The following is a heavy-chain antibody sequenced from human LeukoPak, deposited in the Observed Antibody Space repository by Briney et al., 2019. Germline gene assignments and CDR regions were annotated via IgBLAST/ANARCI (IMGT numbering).Heavy chain of an antibody. V-gene: IGHV1-18*01. Sequence: GASVKVSCKASGYTFITYDISWVRQAPGQGLEWMGWISAYNGNTNYAQKLQGRVTMTTESSTNTAYMELRSLRSDDTAVYYCARSAVADTLSAYYFGYWGQGTPVTVSS. J-gene: IGHJ4*02. CDR3: ARSAVADTLSAYYFGY. CDR1: GYTFITYD. D-gene: IGHD6-19*01. CDR2: ISAYNGNT.